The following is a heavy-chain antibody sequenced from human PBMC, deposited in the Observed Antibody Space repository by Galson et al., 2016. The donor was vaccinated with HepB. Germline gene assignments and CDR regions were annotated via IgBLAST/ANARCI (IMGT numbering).Heavy chain of an antibody. D-gene: IGHD5-12*01. Sequence: SLRLSCAASGFNFITYGMHWVRQAPGKGLEWVALISYDGSNQYYADSVKGRFTISRDNSKNTQYLQMHSLRAEDTAMYYCAKEGGYDGFDYWGQGTLVTVSS. J-gene: IGHJ4*02. V-gene: IGHV3-30*18. CDR1: GFNFITYG. CDR3: AKEGGYDGFDY. CDR2: ISYDGSNQ.